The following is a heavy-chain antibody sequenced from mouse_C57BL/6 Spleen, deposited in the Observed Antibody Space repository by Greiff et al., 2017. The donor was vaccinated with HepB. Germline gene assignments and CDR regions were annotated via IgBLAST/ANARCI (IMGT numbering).Heavy chain of an antibody. J-gene: IGHJ1*03. CDR3: ARRGVVARYFDV. D-gene: IGHD1-1*01. CDR1: GYTFTDYY. V-gene: IGHV1-26*01. CDR2: INPNNGGT. Sequence: EVQLQQSGPELVKPGASVKISCKASGYTFTDYYMNWVKQSHGKSLEWIGDINPNNGGTSYNQKFKGKATLTVDKSSSTAYMELRSLTSEDSAVYYCARRGVVARYFDVWGTGTTVTVSS.